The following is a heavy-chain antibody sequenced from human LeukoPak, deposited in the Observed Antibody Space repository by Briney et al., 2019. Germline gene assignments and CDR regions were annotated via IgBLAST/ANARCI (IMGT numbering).Heavy chain of an antibody. Sequence: GASVKVSCKASGYTFTSYDINWVRQATGQGLEWMGWMNPNSGNTGYAQKFQGRVTMTRNTSISTAYMELSSLRSEDTAVYYCARGKYCSSTSCYMSALSVYWGQGTLVTVSS. CDR1: GYTFTSYD. CDR2: MNPNSGNT. CDR3: ARGKYCSSTSCYMSALSVY. V-gene: IGHV1-8*01. D-gene: IGHD2-2*02. J-gene: IGHJ4*02.